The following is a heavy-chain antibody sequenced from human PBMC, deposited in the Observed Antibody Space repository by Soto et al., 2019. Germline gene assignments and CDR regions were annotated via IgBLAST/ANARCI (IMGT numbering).Heavy chain of an antibody. CDR3: ARGRFGRFDP. V-gene: IGHV1-69*01. J-gene: IGHJ5*02. CDR1: GDSFGSYA. D-gene: IGHD3-10*01. Sequence: QMQLVQSGPEVKKPGSSVKVSCKASGDSFGSYAVSWVRQAPGQGLEWMGAIIPVFGTTNYTQKFQGRVTITADDSTTTAYMELTSLRSDDTAVYYCARGRFGRFDPWGQGTLVTVSS. CDR2: IIPVFGTT.